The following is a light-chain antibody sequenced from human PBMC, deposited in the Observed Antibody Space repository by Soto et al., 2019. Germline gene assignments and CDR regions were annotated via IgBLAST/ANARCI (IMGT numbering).Light chain of an antibody. V-gene: IGKV3-11*01. J-gene: IGKJ5*01. CDR1: QSVSSY. Sequence: EIVLTQSPATLSLSPGARATLSCRASQSVSSYLAWYQQKPGQAPRLLIYDASNRATGIPARFSGSGSGTDFTLTISSLEPEDFAVYCCQQRSNWPITFGQGTRLEIK. CDR2: DAS. CDR3: QQRSNWPIT.